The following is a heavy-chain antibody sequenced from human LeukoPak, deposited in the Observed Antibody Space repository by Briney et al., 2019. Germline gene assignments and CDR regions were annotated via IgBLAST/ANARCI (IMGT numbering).Heavy chain of an antibody. CDR1: GGSFSGYY. CDR2: INHSGST. CDR3: ARAVAGVDAFDI. D-gene: IGHD6-19*01. V-gene: IGHV4-34*01. Sequence: SETPSLTCAVYGGSFSGYYWSWIRQPPGKGLEWIGEINHSGSTNYNPSLKSRVTISVDTSKNQFSLKLSSVTAADTAVYYCARAVAGVDAFDIWGQGTMVTVSS. J-gene: IGHJ3*02.